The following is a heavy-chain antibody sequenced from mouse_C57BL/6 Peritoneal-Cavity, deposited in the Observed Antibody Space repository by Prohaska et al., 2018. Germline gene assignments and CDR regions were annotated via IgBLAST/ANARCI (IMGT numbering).Heavy chain of an antibody. J-gene: IGHJ3*01. CDR3: ARGEWFAY. Sequence: QAYLQQSGAELVRPGASVKMSCKASGYTFTSYNMHCVKQTHRQGLEWIGAIYPGNGDTYYNQKFKGKATLTVDKSSSTAYMQLSSLTSEDSAVYFCARGEWFAYWGQGTLVTVSA. CDR1: GYTFTSYN. V-gene: IGHV1-12*01. CDR2: IYPGNGDT.